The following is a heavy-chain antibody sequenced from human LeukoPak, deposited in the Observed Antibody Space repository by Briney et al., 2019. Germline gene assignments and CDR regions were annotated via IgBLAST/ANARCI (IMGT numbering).Heavy chain of an antibody. CDR3: ARVRPNWYFDL. J-gene: IGHJ2*01. Sequence: GGSLRLSCAASGFTFSSYSMSWVRQAPGKGLEWVSFINTISSTIYYADSVKGRFTISRDNAKNSLYLQMNSLRAEDTAVYYCARVRPNWYFDLWGRGTLVTVSS. V-gene: IGHV3-48*01. CDR1: GFTFSSYS. CDR2: INTISSTI.